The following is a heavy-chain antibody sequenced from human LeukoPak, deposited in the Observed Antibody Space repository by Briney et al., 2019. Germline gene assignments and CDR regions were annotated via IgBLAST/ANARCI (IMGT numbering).Heavy chain of an antibody. CDR2: IYYSGST. CDR1: GGSITSSAYY. V-gene: IGHV4-61*08. J-gene: IGHJ4*02. Sequence: PSETLSLTCTVSGGSITSSAYYWGWIRQPPGKGLEWIGYIYYSGSTNYTPSLKSRVTISVDTSKNQFSLKLSSVTAADTAVYYCARGGDIFVVVVAATTFDYWGQGTLVTVSS. D-gene: IGHD2-15*01. CDR3: ARGGDIFVVVVAATTFDY.